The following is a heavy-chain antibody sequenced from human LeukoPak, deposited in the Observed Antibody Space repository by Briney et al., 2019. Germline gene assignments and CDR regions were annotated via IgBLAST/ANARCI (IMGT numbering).Heavy chain of an antibody. CDR1: RYTFTVYN. CDR3: ARVAVPTPSSGLDY. Sequence: ASVKVSCKASRYTFTVYNIHWVRQAPGQGLEWMGWINPNSGGTNSAQKFQGRFTMTRDTSITTAYMELSRLRSDHTAVYYCARVAVPTPSSGLDYWGQGTLVTVSS. J-gene: IGHJ4*02. CDR2: INPNSGGT. D-gene: IGHD6-19*01. V-gene: IGHV1-2*02.